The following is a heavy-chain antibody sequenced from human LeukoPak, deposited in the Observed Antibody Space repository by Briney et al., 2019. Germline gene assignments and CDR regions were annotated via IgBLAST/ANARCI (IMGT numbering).Heavy chain of an antibody. V-gene: IGHV3-23*01. CDR2: ISGSGDTT. CDR3: AKAIAESYDSSPFRY. Sequence: GGSLRLSCAASGFTFSSYAMTWVRQAPGKGLEWDSAISGSGDTTHYADSVKGRFTISRDNSKNTLYLQMNSLRAEDTAVYYCAKAIAESYDSSPFRYWGQGTLVTVSS. J-gene: IGHJ4*02. CDR1: GFTFSSYA. D-gene: IGHD3-22*01.